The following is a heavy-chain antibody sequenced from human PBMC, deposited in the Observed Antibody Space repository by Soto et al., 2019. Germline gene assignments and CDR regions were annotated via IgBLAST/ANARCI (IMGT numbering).Heavy chain of an antibody. D-gene: IGHD6-6*01. J-gene: IGHJ4*02. CDR2: INPSGGST. Sequence: ASVKVSCKASGYTFTSYYMHLVRQAPGQGLEWMGIINPSGGSTSYAQKFQGRVTMTRDTSTSTVYMELSSLRSEDTAVYYCARTFIEYSSSSTFDYWSQGTLVTVS. V-gene: IGHV1-46*01. CDR3: ARTFIEYSSSSTFDY. CDR1: GYTFTSYY.